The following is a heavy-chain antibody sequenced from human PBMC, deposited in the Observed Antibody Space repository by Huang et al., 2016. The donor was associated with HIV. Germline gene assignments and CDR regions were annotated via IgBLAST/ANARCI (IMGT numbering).Heavy chain of an antibody. V-gene: IGHV3-30-3*01. D-gene: IGHD5-18*01. J-gene: IGHJ3*02. CDR1: GFPFNNHA. Sequence: QVQLVESGRGVVQPGRSLRLSCAASGFPFNNHAMHGVRQAPGKGLDRVSVISNDGSNNYYADSGKGRFTISRDSSKSTLFLHMTSLRTEDTAVYYCARAKDTWDAYDIWGQGTMVIVSS. CDR3: ARAKDTWDAYDI. CDR2: ISNDGSNN.